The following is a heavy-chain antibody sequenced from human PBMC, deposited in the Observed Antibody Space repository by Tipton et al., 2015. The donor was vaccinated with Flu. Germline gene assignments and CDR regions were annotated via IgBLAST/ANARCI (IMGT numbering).Heavy chain of an antibody. CDR2: ISYDGSNK. J-gene: IGHJ6*02. V-gene: IGHV3-30-3*01. D-gene: IGHD3-22*01. Sequence: SLRLSCAASGFTFSSYAMHWVRQAPGKGLEWVAVISYDGSNKYYADSVKGRFTISRDNSKNTLYLQMNSLRAEDTAVYYCARDTYRVNYYDSSGGLRGGIYYYYGMDVWGQGTTVTVSS. CDR3: ARDTYRVNYYDSSGGLRGGIYYYYGMDV. CDR1: GFTFSSYA.